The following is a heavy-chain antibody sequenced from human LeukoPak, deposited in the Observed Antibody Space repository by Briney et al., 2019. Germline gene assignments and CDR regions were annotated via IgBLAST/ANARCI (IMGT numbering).Heavy chain of an antibody. D-gene: IGHD2/OR15-2a*01. Sequence: GGSLILSCAASGFTFSNYAMSWVRQAPGKGLEWVSAISGRPSYADSVKGRFTISRDNSKNTLYLQVNSLRAEDTAVYYCAKALDYWYFDYWGQGTLVTVSS. CDR1: GFTFSNYA. CDR3: AKALDYWYFDY. CDR2: ISGRP. J-gene: IGHJ4*02. V-gene: IGHV3-23*01.